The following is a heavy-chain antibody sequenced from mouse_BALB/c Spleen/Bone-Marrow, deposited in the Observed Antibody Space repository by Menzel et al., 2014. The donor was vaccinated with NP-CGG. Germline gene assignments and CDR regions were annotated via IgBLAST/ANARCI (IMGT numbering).Heavy chain of an antibody. V-gene: IGHV5-6-3*01. CDR2: INGNGGSS. J-gene: IGHJ2*01. CDR3: ARVAYYNVYFDY. Sequence: EVQLVESGGGLVQPGGSLKLSCAASGITFSNYGMSWIRQTPDKRLELVATINGNGGSSYYPDSVKGRFTIPRDNAKNTLYLQMSSLKSEDTAMYYCARVAYYNVYFDYWGQGTTLTVSS. CDR1: GITFSNYG. D-gene: IGHD2-12*01.